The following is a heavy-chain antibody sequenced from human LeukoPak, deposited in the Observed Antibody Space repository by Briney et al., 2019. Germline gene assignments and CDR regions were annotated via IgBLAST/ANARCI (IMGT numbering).Heavy chain of an antibody. V-gene: IGHV1-18*01. D-gene: IGHD2-15*01. CDR2: ISAYNGNT. CDR1: GYTFTSYG. J-gene: IGHJ4*02. CDR3: ARARGYCSGGSCYSGHYFDY. Sequence: GASVKVSCKASGYTFTSYGISWVRQAPGQGLEWMGWISAYNGNTNYAQKLQGRVTMTTDTSTSTAYMELRSLRSEDTAVYYCARARGYCSGGSCYSGHYFDYWGQGTLVTVSS.